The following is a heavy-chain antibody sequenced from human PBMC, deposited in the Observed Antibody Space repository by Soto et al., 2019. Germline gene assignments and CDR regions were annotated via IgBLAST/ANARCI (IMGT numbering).Heavy chain of an antibody. D-gene: IGHD2-2*01. CDR2: IYNSGAT. V-gene: IGHV4-61*01. J-gene: IGHJ4*01. CDR1: NGSVSSVSYY. CDR3: ATLKYASSGLIIWDN. Sequence: LSLTCTVSNGSVSSVSYYWSWIRQPPGKGLEWIGNIYNSGATTYSPSLKIRVTISVDTSRNQFSLSLKSVTAADTAAYYCATLKYASSGLIIWDNWGHGTLVTDSS.